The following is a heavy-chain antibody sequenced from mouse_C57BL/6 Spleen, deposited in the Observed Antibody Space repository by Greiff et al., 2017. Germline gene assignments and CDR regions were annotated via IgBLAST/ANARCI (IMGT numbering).Heavy chain of an antibody. CDR3: ARSHKGGFAY. CDR2: ISSGSSTI. CDR1: GFTFSDYG. V-gene: IGHV5-17*01. Sequence: DVKLVESGGGLVKPGGSLKLSCAASGFTFSDYGMHWVRQAPEKGLEWVAYISSGSSTIYYADTVKGRFTISRDNAKNTLFLQMTSLRSEDTAMYYCARSHKGGFAYWGQGTLVTVSA. J-gene: IGHJ3*01.